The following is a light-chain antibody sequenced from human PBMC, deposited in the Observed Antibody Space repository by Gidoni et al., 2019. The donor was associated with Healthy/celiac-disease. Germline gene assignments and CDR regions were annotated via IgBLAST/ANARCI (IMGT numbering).Light chain of an antibody. CDR2: GAY. J-gene: IGKJ5*01. CDR3: QQYNNWPIT. Sequence: EIVITQSPATLSVSPGERATLSCRASQSVSSNLAWYQQKPGQAPRLLIYGAYTRATGIPARFSGSGSGTEFTLTISSLQSEDFAVYYCQQYNNWPITFGQGTRLEIK. V-gene: IGKV3-15*01. CDR1: QSVSSN.